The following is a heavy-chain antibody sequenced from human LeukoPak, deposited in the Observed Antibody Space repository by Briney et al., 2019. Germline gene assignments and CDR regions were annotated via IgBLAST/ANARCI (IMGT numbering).Heavy chain of an antibody. J-gene: IGHJ4*02. CDR1: GGSISSGGYS. Sequence: KSSETLSLTCAVSGGSISSGGYSWSWIRQPPRKGLEWIGYIYRGGGTYYNPSLKSRVTISVDRSKNQFSLNLNSVTAADTAVYYCARAPDWGSPFGVDSWGQGTLVTVSS. V-gene: IGHV4-30-2*01. CDR2: IYRGGGT. CDR3: ARAPDWGSPFGVDS. D-gene: IGHD7-27*01.